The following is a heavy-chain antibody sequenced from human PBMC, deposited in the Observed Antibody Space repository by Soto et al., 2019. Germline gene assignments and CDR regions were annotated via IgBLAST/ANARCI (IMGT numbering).Heavy chain of an antibody. CDR1: QFTFSRYW. CDR2: INSDRSST. V-gene: IGHV3-74*01. CDR3: ARERMTTVTTHPFDY. Sequence: PGGPLRLSCTASQFTFSRYWMHWVRQAPGKGLVWVSRINSDRSSTSYADTVKGRFTISRDNAKNTLYLQMNSLRAEDTAVYYCARERMTTVTTHPFDYWGQGTLVTVSS. J-gene: IGHJ4*02. D-gene: IGHD4-4*01.